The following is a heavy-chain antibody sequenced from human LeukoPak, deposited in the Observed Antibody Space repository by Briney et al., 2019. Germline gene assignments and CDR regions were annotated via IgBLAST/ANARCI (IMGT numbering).Heavy chain of an antibody. J-gene: IGHJ6*04. D-gene: IGHD6-13*01. V-gene: IGHV1-2*04. CDR2: INPNSGGT. Sequence: ASVKVSCKASGYTFTGYYMHWVRQAPGQGLEWMGWINPNSGGTNYAQKFQGWVTMTRDTSISTAYMELSRLRSDDTAVYYCARDSTLRIAAAGIKGSSNYYYYGMAVWGKGTTVTVSS. CDR3: ARDSTLRIAAAGIKGSSNYYYYGMAV. CDR1: GYTFTGYY.